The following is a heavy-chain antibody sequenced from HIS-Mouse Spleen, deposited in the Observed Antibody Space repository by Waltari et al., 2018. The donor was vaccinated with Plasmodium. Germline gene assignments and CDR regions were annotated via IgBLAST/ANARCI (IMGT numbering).Heavy chain of an antibody. CDR3: ASSWYWYFDL. D-gene: IGHD6-13*01. V-gene: IGHV3-7*01. CDR2: IKQDGSEK. Sequence: EVQLVESGGGVVQPGGSLRRSCAAWGLTFSSYWMSWVRQARGKGLEWVANIKQDGSEKYYVDSVKGRFTISRDNAKNSLYLQMNSLRAEDTAVYYCASSWYWYFDLWGRGTLVTVSS. J-gene: IGHJ2*01. CDR1: GLTFSSYW.